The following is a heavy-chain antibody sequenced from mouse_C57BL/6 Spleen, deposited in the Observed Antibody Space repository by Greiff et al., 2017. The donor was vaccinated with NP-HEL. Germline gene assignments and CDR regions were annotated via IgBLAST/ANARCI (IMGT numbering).Heavy chain of an antibody. CDR1: GYTFTSYW. CDR3: ARPYYSNYDFYYAMDY. D-gene: IGHD2-5*01. Sequence: VQLQQSGTELVKPGASVKLSCKASGYTFTSYWMHWVKQRPGQGLEWIGNINPSNGGTNYNEKFKSKATLTVDKSSSTAYMQLSSLTSEDSAVYYCARPYYSNYDFYYAMDYWGQGTSVTVSS. V-gene: IGHV1-53*01. CDR2: INPSNGGT. J-gene: IGHJ4*01.